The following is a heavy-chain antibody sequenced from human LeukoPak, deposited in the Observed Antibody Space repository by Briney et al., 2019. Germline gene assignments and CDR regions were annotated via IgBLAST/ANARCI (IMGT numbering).Heavy chain of an antibody. CDR3: AKDRYYDILTGTLISFDY. Sequence: GGSLRLSCAASGFTFSRFGIHWVRQAPGKGLQWVALISYDGSKTYYAASVKDRFTVSRDNSQNTLYLQMNSLRAEDTAVYYCAKDRYYDILTGTLISFDYWGQGTLVTVSS. J-gene: IGHJ4*02. V-gene: IGHV3-30*18. CDR1: GFTFSRFG. D-gene: IGHD3-9*01. CDR2: ISYDGSKT.